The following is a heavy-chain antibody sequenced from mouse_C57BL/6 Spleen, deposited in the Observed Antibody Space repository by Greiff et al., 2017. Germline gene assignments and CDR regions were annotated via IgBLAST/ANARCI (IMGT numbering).Heavy chain of an antibody. V-gene: IGHV5-6*01. D-gene: IGHD6-2*01. CDR2: ISSGGSYT. J-gene: IGHJ4*01. CDR1: GFTFSSYG. CDR3: ERQGSSLYAMDD. Sequence: EVKLMESGGDLVKPGGSLKLSCAASGFTFSSYGMSWVRQTPDKRLEWVATISSGGSYTYYPDSVKGRFTISRDNDKNTLYLQMRSLKSEDTAMYYCERQGSSLYAMDDWGQGTSVTVSS.